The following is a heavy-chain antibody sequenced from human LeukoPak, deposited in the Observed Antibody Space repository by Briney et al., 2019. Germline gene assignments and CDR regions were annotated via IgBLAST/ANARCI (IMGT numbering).Heavy chain of an antibody. CDR3: AKDSTSGYDLDY. Sequence: GRSLRLSCAASGFTFSSYGMHWVRQAAGKGLEWVAFIRYDGRSKYYADSVKGRFTISRDNSNNTLYLQMNSLRAEDTTVYYCAKDSTSGYDLDYWGQGTLVTVSS. D-gene: IGHD5-12*01. CDR1: GFTFSSYG. J-gene: IGHJ4*02. V-gene: IGHV3-30*02. CDR2: IRYDGRSK.